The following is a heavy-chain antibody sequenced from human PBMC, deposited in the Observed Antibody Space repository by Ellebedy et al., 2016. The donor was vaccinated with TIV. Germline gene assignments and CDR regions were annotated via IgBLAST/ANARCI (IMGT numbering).Heavy chain of an antibody. Sequence: AASVKVSCKTSGYPFANYDINWMRQTAGQGPEWVGWMNPNSGYTGYAQKFQGRFTISRNTSISTVYMELSSLRSEDTAVYYCARLIPPNHYGSGKVPRGYYFYGMDVWGQGTTVIVSS. CDR2: MNPNSGYT. D-gene: IGHD3-10*01. V-gene: IGHV1-8*03. J-gene: IGHJ6*02. CDR3: ARLIPPNHYGSGKVPRGYYFYGMDV. CDR1: GYPFANYD.